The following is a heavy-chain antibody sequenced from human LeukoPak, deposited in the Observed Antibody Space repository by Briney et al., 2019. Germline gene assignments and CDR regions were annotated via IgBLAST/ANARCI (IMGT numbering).Heavy chain of an antibody. CDR1: GFTFKNYW. CDR3: AKSDWFDP. Sequence: GGSLRLSCATSGFTFKNYWMSWLRQAPGKGLVWDQRIRYDGSSATYAESVKGRFTISRDNARNTLYLQMNSLRVDDTGVYYCAKSDWFDPCGRGILVTVSS. J-gene: IGHJ5*02. CDR2: IRYDGSSA. V-gene: IGHV3-74*01.